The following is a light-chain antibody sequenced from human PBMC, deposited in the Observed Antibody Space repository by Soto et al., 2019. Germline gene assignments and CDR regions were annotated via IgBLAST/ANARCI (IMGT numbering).Light chain of an antibody. CDR2: GAF. CDR1: ESLITKA. CDR3: QQYGVSPLT. J-gene: IGKJ3*01. Sequence: EIVLTQSPGTLSLSPGETATVSCRATESLITKALAWYQQKPGQAPRLLIYGAFTRVAAIPDRFNGSGSGTDFALTISRLELEDSAVYYCQQYGVSPLTFGPGTKVEIK. V-gene: IGKV3-20*01.